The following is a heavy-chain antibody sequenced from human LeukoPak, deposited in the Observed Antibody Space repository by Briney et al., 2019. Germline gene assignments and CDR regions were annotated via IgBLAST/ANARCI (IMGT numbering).Heavy chain of an antibody. CDR3: ARGPSYGAFDI. CDR2: ISSSSTYI. J-gene: IGHJ3*02. V-gene: IGHV3-21*01. CDR1: GFSFSTYS. D-gene: IGHD3-10*01. Sequence: GGSLRLSCAASGFSFSTYSLNWVRQAPGKGLEWVSSISSSSTYIYYADSVKGRFTVSRDNSKNTLYLQMNSLRAEDTAVYYCARGPSYGAFDIWGQGTMVTVSS.